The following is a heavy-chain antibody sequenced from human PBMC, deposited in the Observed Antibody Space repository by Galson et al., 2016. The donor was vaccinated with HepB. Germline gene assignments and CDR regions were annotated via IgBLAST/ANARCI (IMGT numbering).Heavy chain of an antibody. CDR3: ARYGDEAGWNFQH. CDR1: GFTFSRFW. J-gene: IGHJ1*01. D-gene: IGHD6-19*01. Sequence: SLRLSCAASGFTFSRFWMNWVRQAPGKGLEWVASIKEDGSKTSYVDSVKGRFTISRDNVENSLYLQMNSLRAEDTAVYYCARYGDEAGWNFQHWGQGTLVTVFS. V-gene: IGHV3-7*03. CDR2: IKEDGSKT.